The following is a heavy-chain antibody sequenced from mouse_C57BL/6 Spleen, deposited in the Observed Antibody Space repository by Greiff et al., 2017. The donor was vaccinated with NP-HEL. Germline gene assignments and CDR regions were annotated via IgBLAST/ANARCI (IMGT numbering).Heavy chain of an antibody. D-gene: IGHD1-1*01. CDR1: VYAFSSSW. CDR2: IYPGDGDT. V-gene: IGHV1-80*01. CDR3: ARRGPGSSLYYAMDY. Sequence: VPLQQSGAELVNPVASVKISCHSSVYAFSSSWMTWVKHRPGTVLEWIGQIYPGDGDTNYNGKFKGKATLTADKSSSTAYMQLSSLTSEDSAVYFCARRGPGSSLYYAMDYWGQGTSVTVSS. J-gene: IGHJ4*01.